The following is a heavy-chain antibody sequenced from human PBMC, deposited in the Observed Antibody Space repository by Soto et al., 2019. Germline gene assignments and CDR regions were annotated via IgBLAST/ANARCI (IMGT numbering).Heavy chain of an antibody. CDR1: GGPISSYY. CDR2: IYYSGST. J-gene: IGHJ4*02. D-gene: IGHD7-27*01. Sequence: PSETLSLTCTVSGGPISSYYWSWIRQPPGKGLEWIGYIYYSGSTNYNPSLKSRVTISVDTSKNQFSLKVSSVTAADTAVYYCARRWGTSFDFWGQGTLVTVSS. V-gene: IGHV4-59*01. CDR3: ARRWGTSFDF.